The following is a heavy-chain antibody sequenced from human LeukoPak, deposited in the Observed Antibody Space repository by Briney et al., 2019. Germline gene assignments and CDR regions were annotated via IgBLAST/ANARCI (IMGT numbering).Heavy chain of an antibody. CDR2: IYYSGST. Sequence: PSETLSLTCTVSGGSISSSSYYWGWIRQPPGKGLEWIGSIYYSGSTYYNPSLKSRVTISVDTSKNQFSLKLSSVTAADTAVYYCAREYYYDSSGNGAFDIWGQGTMVTVSS. CDR1: GGSISSSSYY. V-gene: IGHV4-39*07. D-gene: IGHD3-22*01. J-gene: IGHJ3*02. CDR3: AREYYYDSSGNGAFDI.